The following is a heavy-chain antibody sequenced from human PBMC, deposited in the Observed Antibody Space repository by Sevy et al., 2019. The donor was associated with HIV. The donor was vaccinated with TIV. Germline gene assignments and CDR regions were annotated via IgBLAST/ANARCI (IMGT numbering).Heavy chain of an antibody. CDR1: GFTFSKYS. CDR3: AREGCTKPHDY. J-gene: IGHJ4*02. CDR2: FSFGCGKI. Sequence: GGSLRLSCAASGFTFSKYSMSWIRQTPGKGLEWVSTFSFGCGKINYAGSVKGRFTISRDDSRNTFYLQMNSLGAEDTARYYCAREGCTKPHDYWGQGTVVTVSS. D-gene: IGHD2-8*01. V-gene: IGHV3-23*01.